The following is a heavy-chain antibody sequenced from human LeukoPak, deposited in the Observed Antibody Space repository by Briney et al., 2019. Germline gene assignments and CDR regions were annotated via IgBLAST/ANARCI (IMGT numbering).Heavy chain of an antibody. J-gene: IGHJ5*02. CDR2: IYSGGST. V-gene: IGHV3-66*01. CDR3: AKAQQLLWFGELLPNWFDP. Sequence: GGSLRLSYAASGFTVSSNYMSWVRQAPGKGLEWVSVIYSGGSTYYADSVKGRFTISRDNSKNTLYLQMNSLRAEDTAVYYCAKAQQLLWFGELLPNWFDPWGQGSLVTVSS. CDR1: GFTVSSNY. D-gene: IGHD3-10*01.